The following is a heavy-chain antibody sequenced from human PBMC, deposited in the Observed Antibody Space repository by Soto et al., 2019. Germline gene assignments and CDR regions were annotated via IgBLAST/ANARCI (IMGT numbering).Heavy chain of an antibody. CDR2: INAGNGNT. V-gene: IGHV1-3*01. J-gene: IGHJ5*02. CDR3: ARVIARVGWFDP. CDR1: GDTFTSYA. Sequence: ASVKVSCKASGDTFTSYAMHWVRQAPGQRLEWMGWINAGNGNTKYSQKFQGRVTITRDTSASTAYMELSSLRSEDTAVYYCARVIARVGWFDPWGQGTLVTVAS.